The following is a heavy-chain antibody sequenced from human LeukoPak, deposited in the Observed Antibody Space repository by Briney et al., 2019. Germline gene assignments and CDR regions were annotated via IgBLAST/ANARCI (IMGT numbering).Heavy chain of an antibody. J-gene: IGHJ4*02. CDR2: IYYSGST. V-gene: IGHV4-59*01. CDR3: ARDLGDESFDY. Sequence: SETLSLTCTVSGGSISSYYWSWIRQPPGKGLERIGYIYYSGSTNYNPSLKSRVTISVDTSKNQFSLKLSSVTAADTAVYYCARDLGDESFDYWGQGTLVTVSS. CDR1: GGSISSYY. D-gene: IGHD4-17*01.